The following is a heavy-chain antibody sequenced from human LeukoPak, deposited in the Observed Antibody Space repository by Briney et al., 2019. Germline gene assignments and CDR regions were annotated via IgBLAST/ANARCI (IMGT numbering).Heavy chain of an antibody. V-gene: IGHV1-46*01. CDR3: ARGGVYGPNYFDY. J-gene: IGHJ4*02. CDR1: GYTSTSYY. Sequence: ASVNVSYKASGYTSTSYYIHWVRQAPGQGLEWMGIINPSGGSTSYAQKFQGRVAMTRDTSTSTFYMELSSLRSEDTAVYYCARGGVYGPNYFDYWGQGTLVTVSS. D-gene: IGHD5-12*01. CDR2: INPSGGST.